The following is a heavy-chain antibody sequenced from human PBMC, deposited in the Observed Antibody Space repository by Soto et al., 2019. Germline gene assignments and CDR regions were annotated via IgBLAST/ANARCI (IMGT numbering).Heavy chain of an antibody. V-gene: IGHV4-59*12. CDR1: GSSISPFY. J-gene: IGHJ4*02. CDR3: ARINGGSPDF. CDR2: VFYSGST. D-gene: IGHD2-15*01. Sequence: SETLSLTCIVSGSSISPFYWTWIRQPPGRGLEWIGNVFYSGSTNYNPPLKSRVTMSVDPTKNQLSLKLTSVTAADTAGYYCARINGGSPDFWGQGTLVTVSS.